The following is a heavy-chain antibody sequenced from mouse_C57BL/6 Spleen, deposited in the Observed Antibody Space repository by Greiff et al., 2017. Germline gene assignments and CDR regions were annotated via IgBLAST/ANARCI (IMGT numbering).Heavy chain of an antibody. Sequence: QVQLQQSGPELVKPGASVKISCKASGYAFSSYWMNWVKQRPGQGLEWIGWIYPGGGDTNYNGKFKGKATLTADKSSSTAYMHLSSLTSEDSAVYFCARRGIYYYGSDFDYWGQGTTLTVSS. J-gene: IGHJ2*01. CDR3: ARRGIYYYGSDFDY. V-gene: IGHV1-82*01. D-gene: IGHD1-1*01. CDR2: IYPGGGDT. CDR1: GYAFSSYW.